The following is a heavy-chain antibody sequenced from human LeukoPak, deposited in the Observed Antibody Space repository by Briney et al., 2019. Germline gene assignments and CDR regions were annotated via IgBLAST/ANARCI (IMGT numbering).Heavy chain of an antibody. D-gene: IGHD6-13*01. V-gene: IGHV6-1*01. Sequence: SQTLSLTCAISGDSASSNSAAWNWIRQSPSRGLEWLGRTYYRSKWYNDYAVSVKSRITINPDTSKNQFSLQLNSVTPEDTAVYYCGRAAQKQLGTYYYYYGMDVWGQGTTVTVSS. CDR2: TYYRSKWYN. CDR1: GDSASSNSAA. CDR3: GRAAQKQLGTYYYYYGMDV. J-gene: IGHJ6*02.